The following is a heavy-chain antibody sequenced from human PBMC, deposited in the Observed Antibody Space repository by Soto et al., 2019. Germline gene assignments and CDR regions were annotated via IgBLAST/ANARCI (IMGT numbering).Heavy chain of an antibody. CDR1: GYTFTGYY. V-gene: IGHV1-2*04. CDR3: ARDKSGCSSTSCYAPEYYYYMDV. D-gene: IGHD2-2*01. Sequence: ASVKVSCKASGYTFTGYYMHWVRQAPGQGLEWMGWINPNSGGTNYAQKFQGWVTMTRDTSISTAYMELSRLRSDDTAVYYCARDKSGCSSTSCYAPEYYYYMDVWGKGTTVTVSS. J-gene: IGHJ6*03. CDR2: INPNSGGT.